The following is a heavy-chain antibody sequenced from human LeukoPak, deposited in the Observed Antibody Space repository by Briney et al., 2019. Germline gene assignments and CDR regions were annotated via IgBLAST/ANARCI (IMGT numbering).Heavy chain of an antibody. J-gene: IGHJ5*02. CDR3: ATTPYSGSYYWFDP. CDR2: INPNSGGT. V-gene: IGHV1-2*02. Sequence: GASVKVSCKASGYTFTGYYMHWVRQAPGQGLEWMGWINPNSGGTNYAQKFQGRVTMTRDTSISTAYMELSRLRSDDTAVYYCATTPYSGSYYWFDPWGQGTLVTVSS. CDR1: GYTFTGYY. D-gene: IGHD1-26*01.